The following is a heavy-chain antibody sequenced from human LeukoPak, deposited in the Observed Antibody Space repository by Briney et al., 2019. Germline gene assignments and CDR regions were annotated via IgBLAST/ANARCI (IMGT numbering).Heavy chain of an antibody. CDR2: VSYNGNT. CDR3: ATGSIDGYIYDRSGTTFFQY. D-gene: IGHD5-18*01. Sequence: SETLSLTCTVSGGSVSSGSYYWNCIRQPPGKGLEWIGYVSYNGNTKYNPSLRSRVTISVDTPKKQFSLRLSSVTAADTAVYYCATGSIDGYIYDRSGTTFFQYWGQGTLVTVSS. V-gene: IGHV4-61*01. CDR1: GGSVSSGSYY. J-gene: IGHJ4*02.